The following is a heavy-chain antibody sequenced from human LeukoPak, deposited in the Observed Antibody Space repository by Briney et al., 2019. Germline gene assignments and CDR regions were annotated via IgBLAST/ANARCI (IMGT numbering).Heavy chain of an antibody. J-gene: IGHJ4*02. D-gene: IGHD6-19*01. Sequence: GGSLRLSCAASGFTFSSYATSWVRQAPGKGLEWVSAISGSGGSTYYADSVKGRFTISRDNSKNTLYLQMNSLRAEDTAVYYCAKDLSWLAASKSLFDYWGQGTLVTVSS. CDR1: GFTFSSYA. CDR2: ISGSGGST. CDR3: AKDLSWLAASKSLFDY. V-gene: IGHV3-23*01.